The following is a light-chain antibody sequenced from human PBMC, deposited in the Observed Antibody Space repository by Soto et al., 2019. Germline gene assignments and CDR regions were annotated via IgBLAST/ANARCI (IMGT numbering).Light chain of an antibody. CDR3: QKYNSAPLP. V-gene: IGKV1-27*01. CDR2: ATP. Sequence: DVQMTQSPSSLSAFVGDRVTITCRASQGIAPYLAWFQQKPGKVPKLLIYATPTLQSGLPSRFSGSGSGTDFPLTINRLQPEDVGTYYCQKYNSAPLPFAGGPKVDIK. CDR1: QGIAPY. J-gene: IGKJ4*01.